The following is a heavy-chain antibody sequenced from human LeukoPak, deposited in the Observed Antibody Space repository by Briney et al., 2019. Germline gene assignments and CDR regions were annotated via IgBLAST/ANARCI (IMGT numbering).Heavy chain of an antibody. CDR1: GGSFSGYY. J-gene: IGHJ3*02. Sequence: SETLSLTCAVYGGSFSGYYWSWIRQPPGKGLEWIGEINHSGSTNYNPSLKSRVTISVDTSKNQFSLKLSSVTAADTAVYYCARAFHTTGTAHDAFDIWGQGTMVTVSS. CDR2: INHSGST. CDR3: ARAFHTTGTAHDAFDI. V-gene: IGHV4-34*01. D-gene: IGHD1-1*01.